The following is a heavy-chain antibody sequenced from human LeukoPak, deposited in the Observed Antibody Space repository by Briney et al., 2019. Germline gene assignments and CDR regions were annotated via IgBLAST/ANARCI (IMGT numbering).Heavy chain of an antibody. V-gene: IGHV3-49*04. CDR2: IRSKAYGGAT. Sequence: GGSLRLSCAASGFTFSRHPMNWVRQAPGKGLEWVGFIRSKAYGGATEYAASVKGRFTISRDDSKSIAYLQMNSLKTEDTAVYYCTRGGLIFDYWGQGTLVTVSS. J-gene: IGHJ4*02. CDR1: GFTFSRHP. D-gene: IGHD2-8*01. CDR3: TRGGLIFDY.